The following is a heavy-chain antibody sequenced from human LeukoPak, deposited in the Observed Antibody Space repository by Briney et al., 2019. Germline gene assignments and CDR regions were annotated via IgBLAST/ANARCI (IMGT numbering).Heavy chain of an antibody. D-gene: IGHD4-23*01. J-gene: IGHJ6*03. Sequence: ASVKVSCKASGYTFTSYGISWVRQAPGQGLERMGWISAYNGNTNYAQKLQGRVTMTEDTSTDTAYMELSSLRSEDTAVYYCATELQAYGGNSGYYYYYMDVWGKGTTVTVSS. CDR2: ISAYNGNT. CDR1: GYTFTSYG. V-gene: IGHV1-18*01. CDR3: ATELQAYGGNSGYYYYYMDV.